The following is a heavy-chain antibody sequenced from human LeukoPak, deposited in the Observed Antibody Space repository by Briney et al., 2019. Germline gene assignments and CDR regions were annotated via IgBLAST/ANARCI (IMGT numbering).Heavy chain of an antibody. CDR1: GFTFSSYS. CDR3: ARTVYSNYMYYIDY. CDR2: ISSSSSTI. D-gene: IGHD4-11*01. V-gene: IGHV3-48*01. Sequence: GGSLRLSCAASGFTFSSYSMNWVRQAPGKGLEWVSYISSSSSTIYYADSVEGRFTIFRDNAKSSLFLQMNSLRAEDTAVYYCARTVYSNYMYYIDYWGQGTLVAVSS. J-gene: IGHJ4*02.